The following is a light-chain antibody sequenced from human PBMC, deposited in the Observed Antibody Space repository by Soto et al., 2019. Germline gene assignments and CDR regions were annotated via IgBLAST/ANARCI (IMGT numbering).Light chain of an antibody. Sequence: EIVLTQSPATLSSSPGERATLSCRASQSVSSYLAWYQQKPGQAPRLLIYDASNRAPGIPARVSGSGSGTDFTLTISSLEPEDFAVYYCQQRYNWPITFGQGTRLEIK. CDR2: DAS. CDR3: QQRYNWPIT. J-gene: IGKJ5*01. CDR1: QSVSSY. V-gene: IGKV3-11*01.